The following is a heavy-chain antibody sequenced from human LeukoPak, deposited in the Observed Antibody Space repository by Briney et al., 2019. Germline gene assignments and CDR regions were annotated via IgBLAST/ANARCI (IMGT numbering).Heavy chain of an antibody. V-gene: IGHV4-39*07. J-gene: IGHJ4*02. CDR2: IYYSGST. D-gene: IGHD6-13*01. CDR1: GGSISSSSYY. Sequence: SETLSLTCTVPGGSISSSSYYWGWIRQPPGKGLEWIGSIYYSGSTYYNPSLKSRVTISVDTSKNQFSLKLSSVTAADTAVYYCARVRSSSWYFGGWGQGTLVTVSS. CDR3: ARVRSSSWYFGG.